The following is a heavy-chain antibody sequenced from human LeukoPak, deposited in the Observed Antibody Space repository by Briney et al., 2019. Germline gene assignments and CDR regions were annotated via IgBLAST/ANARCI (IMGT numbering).Heavy chain of an antibody. J-gene: IGHJ3*02. Sequence: SETLSLTCTVSGGSVTTYYWSWIRQPAGKGLEWIGRIYTSGSTNYNPSLERRVTLSADTTRNQFSLKMSSVTAADTAVYYCARVYGSRAFDIWGQGTLVTVSS. CDR1: GGSVTTYY. D-gene: IGHD3-10*01. CDR3: ARVYGSRAFDI. V-gene: IGHV4-4*07. CDR2: IYTSGST.